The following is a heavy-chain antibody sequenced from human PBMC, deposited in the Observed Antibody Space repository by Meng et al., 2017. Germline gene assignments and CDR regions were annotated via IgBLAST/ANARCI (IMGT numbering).Heavy chain of an antibody. D-gene: IGHD7-27*01. J-gene: IGHJ4*02. CDR1: GASISSSNW. CDR2: IYHSGST. Sequence: EMGPVLGKPSGTLALTCAVAGASISSSNWWSWVRQPPVKGLEWIGEIYHSGSTNYNPSLKSRVTISVDKSKNQFSLKLSSVTAADTAVYYCARIGDWGSTRYFDYWGQGTLVTVSS. CDR3: ARIGDWGSTRYFDY. V-gene: IGHV4-4*02.